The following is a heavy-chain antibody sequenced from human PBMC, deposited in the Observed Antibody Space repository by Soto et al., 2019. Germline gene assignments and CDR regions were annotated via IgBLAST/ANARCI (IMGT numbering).Heavy chain of an antibody. CDR1: GGSISNSNYY. Sequence: SETLSLTCTVSGGSISNSNYYWGWIRQPPGKGLEWIGSIYYSGNTYYNPSLKSRVTISVDTSKNHFSLKLSSVTAADAAVFYCARLRYNSGPYYFDYWGQGTLVTVSS. D-gene: IGHD1-1*01. CDR3: ARLRYNSGPYYFDY. V-gene: IGHV4-39*02. J-gene: IGHJ4*02. CDR2: IYYSGNT.